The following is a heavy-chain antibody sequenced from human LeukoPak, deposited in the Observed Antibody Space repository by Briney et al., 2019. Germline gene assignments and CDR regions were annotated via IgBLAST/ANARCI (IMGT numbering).Heavy chain of an antibody. CDR1: GGSISSGDYY. D-gene: IGHD3-22*01. V-gene: IGHV4-30-4*08. J-gene: IGHJ4*02. CDR2: IYYSGST. CDR3: ARADYDSSGNYIDDY. Sequence: TSETPSLTCTVSGGSISSGDYYWSWIRQPPGKGLEWIGYIYYSGSTYYNPSLKSRVTISVDTSKNQFSLKLSSVTAADTAVYYCARADYDSSGNYIDDYWGQGTLVTVSS.